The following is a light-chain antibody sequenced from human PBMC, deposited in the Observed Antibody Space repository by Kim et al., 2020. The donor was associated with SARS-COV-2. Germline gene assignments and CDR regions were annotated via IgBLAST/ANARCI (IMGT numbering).Light chain of an antibody. V-gene: IGKV1-5*03. Sequence: LSASVGDRVVITCRASQSLSGWLAWYQQKPGKALKLVIYKTSRLEIGVPSRFSGSGSETEFTLTISSLQPDDFATYYCQQYNHYSTFGQGTKVDIK. J-gene: IGKJ1*01. CDR2: KTS. CDR3: QQYNHYST. CDR1: QSLSGW.